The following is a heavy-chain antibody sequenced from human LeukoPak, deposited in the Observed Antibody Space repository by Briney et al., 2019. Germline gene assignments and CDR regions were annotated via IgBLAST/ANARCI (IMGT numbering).Heavy chain of an antibody. V-gene: IGHV1-46*01. CDR2: INPSGGST. CDR1: GYTFTSYY. D-gene: IGHD6-13*01. Sequence: ASVKVSCKASGYTFTSYYMHWVRQAPGQGLEWMGIINPSGGSTSYAQKFQDRVTMTRDMSTSTVYMELSSLRSEDTAVYYCARDLTRSYIAAAKNWFDPWGQGTLVTVSS. CDR3: ARDLTRSYIAAAKNWFDP. J-gene: IGHJ5*02.